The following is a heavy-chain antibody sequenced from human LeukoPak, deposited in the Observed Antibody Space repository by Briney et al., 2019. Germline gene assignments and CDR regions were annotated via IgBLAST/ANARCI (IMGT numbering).Heavy chain of an antibody. D-gene: IGHD3-16*02. CDR3: ARESDYVWGSYLTHDY. Sequence: PSETLSLTCTVSGGSISSYYWSWIRQPAGKGLEWIGRIYTSGSTNYNPSLKSRVTMSVDTSKNQFSLKLSSVTAADTAGYYCARESDYVWGSYLTHDYWGQGTLVTVSS. V-gene: IGHV4-4*07. CDR2: IYTSGST. J-gene: IGHJ4*02. CDR1: GGSISSYY.